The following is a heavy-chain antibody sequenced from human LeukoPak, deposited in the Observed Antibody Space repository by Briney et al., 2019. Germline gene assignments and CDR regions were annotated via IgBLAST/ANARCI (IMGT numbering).Heavy chain of an antibody. J-gene: IGHJ4*02. CDR1: GFTFSSCW. V-gene: IGHV3-7*01. Sequence: PGGSLRLSCAASGFTFSSCWMSWVRQAPGKGLEWVANINQDGSEKYYVDSVKGRFTISRDNAKNSLYLQMNSLRAEDTAVYYCACRRHYYDSSTYPRKRDYWGQGTLVTVSS. CDR3: ACRRHYYDSSTYPRKRDY. D-gene: IGHD3-22*01. CDR2: INQDGSEK.